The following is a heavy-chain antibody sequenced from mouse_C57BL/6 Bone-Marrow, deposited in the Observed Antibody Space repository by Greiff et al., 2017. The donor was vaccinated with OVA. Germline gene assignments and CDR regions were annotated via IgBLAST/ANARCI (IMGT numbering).Heavy chain of an antibody. Sequence: QVHVKQSGPELVKPGASVKISCKASGYAFSSSWMNWVKQRPGKGLEWIGRIYPGDGDTNYNGKFKGKATLTADKSSSTAYMQLSSLTSEDSAVYFCATLGRPWFAYWGQGTLVTVSA. CDR2: IYPGDGDT. CDR1: GYAFSSSW. V-gene: IGHV1-82*01. CDR3: ATLGRPWFAY. D-gene: IGHD3-3*01. J-gene: IGHJ3*01.